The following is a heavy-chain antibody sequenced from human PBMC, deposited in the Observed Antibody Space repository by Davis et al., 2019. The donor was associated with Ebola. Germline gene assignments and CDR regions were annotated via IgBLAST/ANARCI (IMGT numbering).Heavy chain of an antibody. CDR1: GYTFTSYF. D-gene: IGHD3-3*01. Sequence: ASVKVSCKASGYTFTSYFMHWVRQAPGQGLEWMGIINPSGGSTTYAQKFQGRVTMTRDTSTSTVYMELSSLRSEDTAVYYCARGSGYDFRNGYLGADYYYYMDLWGKGTTVTVSS. CDR3: ARGSGYDFRNGYLGADYYYYMDL. CDR2: INPSGGST. J-gene: IGHJ6*03. V-gene: IGHV1-46*01.